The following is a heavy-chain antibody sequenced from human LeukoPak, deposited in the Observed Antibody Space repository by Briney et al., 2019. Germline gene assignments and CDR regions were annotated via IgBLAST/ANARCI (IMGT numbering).Heavy chain of an antibody. D-gene: IGHD1-14*01. J-gene: IGHJ4*02. V-gene: IGHV3-30*04. Sequence: GRSLRVSCAASGLSFSDYVFHWVRQSPDKGLEWVALIGSNGSKKYYSDSAQGRFTISRDNSKNTLFLEMNSLRGDDSAVYYCARQMTTTRLFDSWGQGTLFIVSS. CDR2: IGSNGSKK. CDR3: ARQMTTTRLFDS. CDR1: GLSFSDYV.